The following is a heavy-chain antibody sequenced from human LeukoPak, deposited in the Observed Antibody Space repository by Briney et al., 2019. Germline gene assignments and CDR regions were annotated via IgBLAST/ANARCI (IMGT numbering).Heavy chain of an antibody. CDR2: IYYSGST. J-gene: IGHJ4*02. CDR3: ARENSPNDYGGKIFDY. CDR1: GGSISSHY. D-gene: IGHD4-23*01. V-gene: IGHV4-59*11. Sequence: SETLSLTCTVSGGSISSHYWSWIRQPPGKGLEWIGYIYYSGSTNYNPSLKSRVTISVDTSKNQFSLKLSSVTAADTAVYYCARENSPNDYGGKIFDYWGQGNLVTVSS.